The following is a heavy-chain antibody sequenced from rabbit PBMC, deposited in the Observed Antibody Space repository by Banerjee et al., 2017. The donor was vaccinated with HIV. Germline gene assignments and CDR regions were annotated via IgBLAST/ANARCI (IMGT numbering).Heavy chain of an antibody. CDR3: ARDHPYSAYGGHGYADL. V-gene: IGHV1S40*01. CDR1: GFSFSNGYY. CDR2: IYAGSSGKT. Sequence: QSLEESGGDLVKPGASLTLTCTASGFSFSNGYYMCWVRQAPGKGLEWIACIYAGSSGKTNYASWAKGRFTISKTSSTTVTLQMTSLTAADTATYFCARDHPYSAYGGHGYADLWGPGTLVTVS. J-gene: IGHJ4*01. D-gene: IGHD6-1*01.